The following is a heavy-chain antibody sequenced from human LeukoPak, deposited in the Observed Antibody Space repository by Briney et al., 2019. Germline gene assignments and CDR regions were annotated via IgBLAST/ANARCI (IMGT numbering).Heavy chain of an antibody. J-gene: IGHJ5*02. CDR2: KYYRSTVYN. CDR1: GDIVSSNSVT. Sequence: PSQTLSLTCAISGDIVSSNSVTWNWIRQSPSRGLEWLGRKYYRSTVYNDYAVSVRGRISVKPDTSKNKVSLHLNSVTPEYTAVYYCARRLTQYDCFDPWGQGILVTVSS. V-gene: IGHV6-1*01. CDR3: ARRLTQYDCFDP. D-gene: IGHD2-2*01.